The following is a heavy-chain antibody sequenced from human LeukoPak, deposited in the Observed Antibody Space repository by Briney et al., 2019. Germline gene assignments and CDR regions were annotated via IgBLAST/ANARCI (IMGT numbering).Heavy chain of an antibody. CDR1: GGSISGYY. Sequence: SETLSLTCTVSGGSISGYYWSWIRQPAGKGLEWIGRIYTSGSTNYNPSLKSRVTMSVDTSKNQFSLKLSSVTAADTAVYYCARLSGGSYYYYYYYMDVWGKGTTVTVSS. CDR3: ARLSGGSYYYYYYYMDV. V-gene: IGHV4-4*07. J-gene: IGHJ6*03. CDR2: IYTSGST. D-gene: IGHD1-26*01.